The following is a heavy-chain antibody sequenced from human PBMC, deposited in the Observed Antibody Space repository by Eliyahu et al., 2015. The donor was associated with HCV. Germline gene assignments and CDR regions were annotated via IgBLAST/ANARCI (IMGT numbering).Heavy chain of an antibody. CDR2: IXSGGST. Sequence: EVQLVESGGGLIQPGGSLRLSCAASGFTXSSXYMSWVRQAPGKGLGGGSVIXSGGSTYXADXVKGRFTISRDNXKNTLYLQMNSLRAEDTAVYYCARERRRGGNSGVVGWFDPWGQGTLVTVSS. CDR1: GFTXSSXY. D-gene: IGHD4-23*01. V-gene: IGHV3-53*01. CDR3: ARERRRGGNSGVVGWFDP. J-gene: IGHJ5*02.